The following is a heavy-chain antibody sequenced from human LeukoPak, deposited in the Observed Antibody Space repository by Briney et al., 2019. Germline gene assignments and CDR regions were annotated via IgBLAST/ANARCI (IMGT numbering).Heavy chain of an antibody. V-gene: IGHV3-23*01. D-gene: IGHD3-10*01. J-gene: IGHJ3*02. CDR1: GFTFSDYA. Sequence: GGSLRLSCVASGFTFSDYAMNWVRQAPGNGLEWVSHISGGGGDTYYADSLKGRSTVSRDNSRKTLYLQINSLRAGDTAVYYCAKDAFPYNGVYDAFDIWGQGTVVTVSS. CDR3: AKDAFPYNGVYDAFDI. CDR2: ISGGGGDT.